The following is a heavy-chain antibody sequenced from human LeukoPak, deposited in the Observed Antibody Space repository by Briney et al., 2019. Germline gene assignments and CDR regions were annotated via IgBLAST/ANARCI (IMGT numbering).Heavy chain of an antibody. CDR3: ARPSTYYCSTTSCYGYYQYMDL. CDR1: GGSFSGYY. Sequence: PSETQSLTCAVYGGSFSGYYWSWIRQPPGKGLEWIGEINHSGSTNYNPALKSRLTIPGETVNNQFCLKLSSVTAADTAVYYCARPSTYYCSTTSCYGYYQYMDLWGKGSQVTVSS. CDR2: INHSGST. D-gene: IGHD2-2*01. V-gene: IGHV4-34*01. J-gene: IGHJ6*03.